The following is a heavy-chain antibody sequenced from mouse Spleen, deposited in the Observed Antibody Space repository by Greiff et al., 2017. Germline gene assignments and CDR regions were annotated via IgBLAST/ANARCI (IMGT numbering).Heavy chain of an antibody. CDR3: ARENSNEDAMDY. V-gene: IGHV5-16*01. CDR1: GFTFSDYY. D-gene: IGHD2-5*01. J-gene: IGHJ4*01. CDR2: INYDGGST. Sequence: EVQLQQSVGGFVQPGSSMKLSCTASGFTFSDYYMPWVRQVPEKGLEWVANINYDGGSTYYLHSLKSRFIISGDTAKNILYLQRSSLKSEDTAKYYCARENSNEDAMDYWGQGTSVTVSS.